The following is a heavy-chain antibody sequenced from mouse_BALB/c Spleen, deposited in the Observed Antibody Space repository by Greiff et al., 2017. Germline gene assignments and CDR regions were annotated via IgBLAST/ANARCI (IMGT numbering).Heavy chain of an antibody. V-gene: IGHV1-20*02. J-gene: IGHJ4*01. Sequence: VQLKESGPELVKPGASVKISCKASGYSFTGYFMNWVMQSHGKSLEWIGRINPYNGDTFYNQKFKGKATLTVDKSSSTAHMELRSLASEDSAVYYCARSLNYGGKYYYAMDYWGQGTSVTVSS. CDR1: GYSFTGYF. CDR2: INPYNGDT. CDR3: ARSLNYGGKYYYAMDY. D-gene: IGHD1-2*01.